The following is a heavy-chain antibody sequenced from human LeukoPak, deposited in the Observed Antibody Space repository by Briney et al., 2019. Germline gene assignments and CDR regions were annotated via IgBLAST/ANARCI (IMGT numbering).Heavy chain of an antibody. CDR2: IRFDGSTT. CDR3: SKESNYDSSGYFN. CDR1: GFVFSSYG. J-gene: IGHJ4*02. V-gene: IGHV3-30*02. Sequence: GGSLRLSCAASGFVFSSYGIHWVRQAPGKGLEWVAFIRFDGSTTYYAESVKGRFAVSRDNSKFTAYLQVNSLRAEDTAVYYCSKESNYDSSGYFNWGQGTLVTVS. D-gene: IGHD3-22*01.